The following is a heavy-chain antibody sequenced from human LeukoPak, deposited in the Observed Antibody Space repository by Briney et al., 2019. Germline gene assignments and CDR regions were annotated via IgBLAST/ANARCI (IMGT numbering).Heavy chain of an antibody. CDR1: GGSISSGSYY. CDR3: ARGYGDSDYYYYYMDV. D-gene: IGHD4-17*01. J-gene: IGHJ6*03. V-gene: IGHV4-61*02. Sequence: SETLSLTCTVSGGSISSGSYYWSWIRQPAGKGLEWIGRIYTSGNTDYNPSLKSRVTISVDTSKNQFSLKLSSVTAADTAVYYCARGYGDSDYYYYYMDVWGKGTTVTISS. CDR2: IYTSGNT.